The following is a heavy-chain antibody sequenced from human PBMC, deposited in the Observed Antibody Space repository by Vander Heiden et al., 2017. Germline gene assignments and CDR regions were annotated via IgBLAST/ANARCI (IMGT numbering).Heavy chain of an antibody. D-gene: IGHD5-12*01. CDR3: ARLDPGWLRLVGSRDY. CDR1: GGSISSSSYS. CDR2: IYYSGST. J-gene: IGHJ4*02. V-gene: IGHV4-39*01. Sequence: QLQLQESGPGLVKPSETLSLTCTVSGGSISSSSYSWGWIPHPPGKGLEWIGSIYYSGSTYYNPSLKSRVTISVDTSKNQFSLKLSSVTAADTAVYYCARLDPGWLRLVGSRDYWGQGTLVTVSS.